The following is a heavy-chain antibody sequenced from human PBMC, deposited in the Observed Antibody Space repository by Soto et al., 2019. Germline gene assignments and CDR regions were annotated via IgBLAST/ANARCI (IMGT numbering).Heavy chain of an antibody. CDR2: ISWNSGSI. CDR3: AKDIGIQLERTGYYYYYYGMDV. J-gene: IGHJ6*02. V-gene: IGHV3-9*01. Sequence: PGGSLRLSCAASGFTFDDYAMHWVRQAPGKGLEWVSGISWNSGSIGYADSVKGRFTISRDNAKNSLYLQMNSLRAEDTALYYCAKDIGIQLERTGYYYYYYGMDVWGQGTTVTVSS. CDR1: GFTFDDYA. D-gene: IGHD1-1*01.